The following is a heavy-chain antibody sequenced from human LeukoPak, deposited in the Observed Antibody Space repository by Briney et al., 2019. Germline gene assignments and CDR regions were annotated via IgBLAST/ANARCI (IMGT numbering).Heavy chain of an antibody. CDR3: ARGYDSVHRAFDY. Sequence: SETLSLTCSVSDGSISSFCWSWIRQPAGKGLEWIGRIHISGSTDSNPSLKSRVTISVDTSKNQFSLKLSSVTAADTAVYYCARGYDSVHRAFDYWGQGTLVTVSS. V-gene: IGHV4-4*07. CDR2: IHISGST. D-gene: IGHD5-12*01. J-gene: IGHJ4*02. CDR1: DGSISSFC.